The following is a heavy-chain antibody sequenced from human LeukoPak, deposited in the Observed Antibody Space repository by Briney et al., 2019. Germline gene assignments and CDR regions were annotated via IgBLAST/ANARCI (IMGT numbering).Heavy chain of an antibody. CDR2: ISAYNGNT. D-gene: IGHD6-13*01. J-gene: IGHJ4*02. CDR1: GYTFTSYG. CDR3: ARSIAAAGPFDY. Sequence: GASVKVSCKSSGYTFTSYGISWVRQAPGQGLEWMGWISAYNGNTNYAQKLQGRVTMTTHTSTSTAYMELRSLRSDHTAVYYCARSIAAAGPFDYWGQGTLVTVSS. V-gene: IGHV1-18*01.